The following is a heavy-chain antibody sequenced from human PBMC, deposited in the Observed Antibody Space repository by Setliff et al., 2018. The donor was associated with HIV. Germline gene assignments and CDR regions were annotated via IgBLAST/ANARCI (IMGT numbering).Heavy chain of an antibody. J-gene: IGHJ6*03. CDR3: ARGVLITKRVTQTGGYYYYTDV. CDR1: GASISSQY. CDR2: IYTSGNM. V-gene: IGHV4-4*07. D-gene: IGHD2-21*02. Sequence: PSETLSLTCIVSGASISSQYWSWFRQPAGKGLESLGRIYTSGNMIYNPSLKSRVTISVDTSKNQFSLTLSSVTAADTAVYYCARGVLITKRVTQTGGYYYYTDVWGKGTTVTVSS.